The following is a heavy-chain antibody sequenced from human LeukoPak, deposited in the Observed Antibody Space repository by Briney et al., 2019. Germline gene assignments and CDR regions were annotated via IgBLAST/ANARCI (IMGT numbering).Heavy chain of an antibody. CDR3: AKDRSAAEWELPVGFDY. D-gene: IGHD1-26*01. CDR2: ISWNSGSI. CDR1: GFTFDDYA. V-gene: IGHV3-9*01. J-gene: IGHJ4*02. Sequence: GGSLRLSCAASGFTFDDYAMHWVRQAPGKGLEWVSGISWNSGSIGYADSVKGRFTISRDNAKNSLYLQMNSLRAEDTALYYCAKDRSAAEWELPVGFDYWGQGTLVTVSS.